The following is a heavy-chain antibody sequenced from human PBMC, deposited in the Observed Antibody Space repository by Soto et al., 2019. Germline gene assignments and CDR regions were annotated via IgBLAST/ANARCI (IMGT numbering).Heavy chain of an antibody. CDR3: ARDVADF. V-gene: IGHV3-7*01. CDR1: GFTFSTSW. D-gene: IGHD3-3*01. Sequence: VTLKLSCLDSGFTFSTSWMTWVRQVPGKGLEWVANINQDGSEKYYVDSVKGRFTISRDNTKNSLYLQMNSVRAEDTAVYYSARDVADFRGQGTLVTVSS. CDR2: INQDGSEK. J-gene: IGHJ4*02.